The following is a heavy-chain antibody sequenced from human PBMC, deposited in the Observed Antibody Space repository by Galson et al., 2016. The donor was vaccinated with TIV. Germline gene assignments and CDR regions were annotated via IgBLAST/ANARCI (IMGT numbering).Heavy chain of an antibody. CDR2: ISFDGSEK. V-gene: IGHV3-30*03. D-gene: IGHD2/OR15-2a*01. Sequence: SLRLSCAASGFTFSSYGMHWVRQAPGKGQEWVSYISFDGSEKNYADSVKGRFTISRDNSKKTLYLQMNSLRSEDTAVYYCARGFLSYSFDYWGQGTLVTVSA. CDR1: GFTFSSYG. J-gene: IGHJ4*02. CDR3: ARGFLSYSFDY.